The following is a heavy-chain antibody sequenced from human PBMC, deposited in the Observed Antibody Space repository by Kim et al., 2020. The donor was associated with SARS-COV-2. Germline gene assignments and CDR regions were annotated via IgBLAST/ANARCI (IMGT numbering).Heavy chain of an antibody. V-gene: IGHV1-3*01. Sequence: ASVKFSCKASGYSFSRYSMQWVRQAPGQRLEWLGWIHAGNENTRYGQKFQGRVTITRDTSASTDYMELSSLTSEDTAVYYCARDAIVPTYTGAFEIWGQG. CDR3: ARDAIVPTYTGAFEI. CDR2: IHAGNENT. CDR1: GYSFSRYS. J-gene: IGHJ3*02. D-gene: IGHD2-2*01.